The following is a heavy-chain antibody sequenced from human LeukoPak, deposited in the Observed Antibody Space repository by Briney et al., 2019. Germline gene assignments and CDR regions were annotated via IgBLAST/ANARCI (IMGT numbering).Heavy chain of an antibody. CDR2: VWDDGINK. Sequence: GGSLRLSCGASGFTFSHYGMHWVRQAPGKGLEWVAVVWDDGINKFYADSVKGRFTISRDNSKHTASLHMNSLRAEDTAVYYCVKEPAPYSLGDAWGKGTTVTVSS. D-gene: IGHD5-18*01. V-gene: IGHV3-33*06. J-gene: IGHJ6*04. CDR3: VKEPAPYSLGDA. CDR1: GFTFSHYG.